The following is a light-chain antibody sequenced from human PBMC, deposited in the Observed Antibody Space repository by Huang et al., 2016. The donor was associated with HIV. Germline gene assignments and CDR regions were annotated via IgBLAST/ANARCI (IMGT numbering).Light chain of an antibody. V-gene: IGKV3D-15*01. CDR1: QSVSSN. Sequence: IVLTQSPAPLSVSPGERATLSCRASQSVSSNLGWYQQKPGQAPRLLIYGTSTRATDIPARFSGSGSATEFTLSISSLQSEDFAVYYCQQYNNWPYTFGQGTKLEIK. CDR2: GTS. J-gene: IGKJ2*01. CDR3: QQYNNWPYT.